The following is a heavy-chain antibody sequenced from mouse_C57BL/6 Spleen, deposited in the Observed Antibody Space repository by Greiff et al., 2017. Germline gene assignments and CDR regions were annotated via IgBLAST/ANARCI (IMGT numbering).Heavy chain of an antibody. D-gene: IGHD2-3*01. CDR3: ARHNDGYYGAMDY. CDR1: GFTFSDYY. J-gene: IGHJ4*01. CDR2: ISNGGGST. Sequence: EVQLQQSGGGLVQPGGSLKLSCAASGFTFSDYYMYWVRQTPEKRLEWVAYISNGGGSTYYPDTVKGRFTISRDNAKNTLYLQMSRLKSEDTAMYYCARHNDGYYGAMDYWGQGTSVTVSS. V-gene: IGHV5-12*01.